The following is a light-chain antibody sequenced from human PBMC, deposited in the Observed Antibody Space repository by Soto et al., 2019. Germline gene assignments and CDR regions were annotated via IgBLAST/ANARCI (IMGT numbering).Light chain of an antibody. CDR2: DAS. J-gene: IGKJ4*01. Sequence: EIVMTQSPAALSVSPGEGAALSCMASQGIGSTLAWYQQKPGQTPRLLIYDASTRAAGVPARFSGSGSGTDFTLTITSLQSEDFAIYYCQHYANWALTFGGGTKVDIK. CDR1: QGIGST. V-gene: IGKV3-15*01. CDR3: QHYANWALT.